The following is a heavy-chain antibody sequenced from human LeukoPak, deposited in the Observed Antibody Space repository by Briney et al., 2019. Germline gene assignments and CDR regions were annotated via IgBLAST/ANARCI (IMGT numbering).Heavy chain of an antibody. CDR1: GGSISSYY. CDR2: IYYSGST. V-gene: IGHV4-59*01. D-gene: IGHD6-6*01. CDR3: APQTSVAVQNHPH. J-gene: IGHJ4*02. Sequence: SETLSLTCTVSGGSISSYYWSWIRQPPGKGLEWIGYIYYSGSTNYNPSLKSRVTISVDTSKNQFSLKLSSVTAADTAVYYCAPQTSVAVQNHPHWGQGTLVTVSS.